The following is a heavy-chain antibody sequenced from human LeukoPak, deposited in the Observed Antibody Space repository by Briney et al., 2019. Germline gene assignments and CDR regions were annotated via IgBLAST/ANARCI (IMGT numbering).Heavy chain of an antibody. V-gene: IGHV3-23*01. CDR1: GFTFSGSA. J-gene: IGHJ4*02. Sequence: GGSLRLSCAASGFTFSGSAMHWVRQAPGKGLEWVSAISGSGGSTYYADSVKGRFTISRDNSKNTLYLQMNSLRAEDTAVYYCAKARSGYYLLPLDYWGQGTLVTVSS. D-gene: IGHD3-22*01. CDR2: ISGSGGST. CDR3: AKARSGYYLLPLDY.